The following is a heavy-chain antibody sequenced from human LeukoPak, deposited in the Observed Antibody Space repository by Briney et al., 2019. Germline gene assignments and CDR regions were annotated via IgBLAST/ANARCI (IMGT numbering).Heavy chain of an antibody. Sequence: SETLSLTCSVSGGSIGSSSYCCGWIRQPPGKGLEWIGTICYSGSTFYNPSLKSRVTLSVDTSKNQFSLKLSSVTAADTAVYYCARTENYIPEDCFDPWGQGTLVTVSS. CDR2: ICYSGST. D-gene: IGHD5-24*01. CDR1: GGSIGSSSYC. V-gene: IGHV4-39*01. J-gene: IGHJ5*02. CDR3: ARTENYIPEDCFDP.